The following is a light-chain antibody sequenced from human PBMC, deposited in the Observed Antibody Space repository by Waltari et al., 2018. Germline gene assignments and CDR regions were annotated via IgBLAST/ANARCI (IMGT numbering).Light chain of an antibody. CDR1: QSVLSSTNSNNY. CDR2: WAS. Sequence: DIVLTQSPDSLALSLGERATISCRSSQSVLSSTNSNNYLAWYQQRPGQPPKLLFYWASTRASGVPERFSGSGSGTDFTLTISGLQAEDVAIYYCQQCYSTPPTFGGGTKVEI. J-gene: IGKJ4*01. CDR3: QQCYSTPPT. V-gene: IGKV4-1*01.